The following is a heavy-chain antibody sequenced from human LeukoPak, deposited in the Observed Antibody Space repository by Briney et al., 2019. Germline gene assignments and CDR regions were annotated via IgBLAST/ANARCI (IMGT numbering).Heavy chain of an antibody. J-gene: IGHJ4*02. CDR1: GFTFSNYG. V-gene: IGHV3-30*03. Sequence: PGGSLRLSCAASGFTFSNYGMHWVRQAPGKGLQWVAVIAYDGSNTFYADSVKGRFTISRDNSKNTLYLQMNSLRAEDTAVYYCARGGDYFDYWGQGTLVTVSS. CDR2: IAYDGSNT. CDR3: ARGGDYFDY. D-gene: IGHD2-21*01.